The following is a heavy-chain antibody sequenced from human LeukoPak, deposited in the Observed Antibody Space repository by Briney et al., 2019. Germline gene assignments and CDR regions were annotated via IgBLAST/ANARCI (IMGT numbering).Heavy chain of an antibody. CDR2: IYYSGST. Sequence: SETLSLTCTLSGGSLATTIYYWGWIRQPPGKGLEWIGSIYYSGSTYYNPSLKGRVTISVDTSKNQFSLKLSSVTAADTAVYYCARLRDYYYMDVWGKGTTVTVSS. J-gene: IGHJ6*03. CDR1: GGSLATTIYY. CDR3: ARLRDYYYMDV. V-gene: IGHV4-39*01.